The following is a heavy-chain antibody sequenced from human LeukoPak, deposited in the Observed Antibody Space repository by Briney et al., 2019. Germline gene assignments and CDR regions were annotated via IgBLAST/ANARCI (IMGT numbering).Heavy chain of an antibody. J-gene: IGHJ5*02. CDR3: ARAGGRWLGGGSDP. CDR1: GGSISSGGYS. CDR2: IYHSGST. V-gene: IGHV4-30-2*01. Sequence: PSQTLSLTCAVSGGSISSGGYSWSWVRQPPGKGLEWIGYIYHSGSTYYNPYLKSRVTISVDRSKNQFSLKLSSVTAADTAVYYCARAGGRWLGGGSDPWGQGTLVTVSS. D-gene: IGHD3-10*01.